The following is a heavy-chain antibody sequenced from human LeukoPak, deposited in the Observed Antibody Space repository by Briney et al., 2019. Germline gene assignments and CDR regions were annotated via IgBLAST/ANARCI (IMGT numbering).Heavy chain of an antibody. D-gene: IGHD3-10*01. CDR2: IRSKANSYAT. CDR3: TRRGSNTYYFDH. Sequence: GGYLRLSCAASGFTFSGSAMHWVRQASGKGLEWVGRIRSKANSYATAYAASVKGRFTISGDDSKNTAYLQMNSLKTEDTAVYYCTRRGSNTYYFDHWGQGTLVTVSS. CDR1: GFTFSGSA. V-gene: IGHV3-73*01. J-gene: IGHJ4*02.